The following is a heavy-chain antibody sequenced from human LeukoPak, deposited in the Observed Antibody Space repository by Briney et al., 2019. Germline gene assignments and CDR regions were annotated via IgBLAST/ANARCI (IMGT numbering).Heavy chain of an antibody. V-gene: IGHV1-18*01. Sequence: GASVKVSCKASGYTFYSYGISWVRQAPGQGLEWMAWISVYNDNRRYAQNFQSRVTLTTDKSTSTAYMELRSLKSDDTATYYCVRDGRFEYSHFYYFDYWGQGTQVTVSS. CDR2: ISVYNDNR. J-gene: IGHJ4*02. D-gene: IGHD5-12*01. CDR1: GYTFYSYG. CDR3: VRDGRFEYSHFYYFDY.